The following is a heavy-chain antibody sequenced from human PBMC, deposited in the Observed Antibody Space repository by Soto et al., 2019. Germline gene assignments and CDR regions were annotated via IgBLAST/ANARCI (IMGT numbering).Heavy chain of an antibody. CDR1: GYTFTGYY. D-gene: IGHD6-6*01. J-gene: IGHJ6*04. CDR3: ARGEYSSSSSTDV. V-gene: IGHV1-2*04. Sequence: ASVKVSCKASGYTFTGYYMHWVRQAPGQGLEWMGWINPNSGGTNYAQKFQGWVTMTRDTSISTAYMELSRLRSDDTAVYYCARGEYSSSSSTDVWGKGTTVTVSS. CDR2: INPNSGGT.